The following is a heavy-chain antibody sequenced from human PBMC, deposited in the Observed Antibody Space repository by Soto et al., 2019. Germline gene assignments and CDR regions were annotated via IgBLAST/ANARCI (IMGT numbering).Heavy chain of an antibody. J-gene: IGHJ3*02. D-gene: IGHD3-22*01. CDR1: GGTFSSYA. Sequence: QVQLVQSGAEVKKPGSSVKVSCKASGGTFSSYAISWVRQAPGQGLEWMGGIIPIFGTANYAQKFQGRVTITADESTSKAYMERSSLRSEDTAVYDCARVLKGYYDSSGYAFDIWGQGTMVTVSS. V-gene: IGHV1-69*01. CDR2: IIPIFGTA. CDR3: ARVLKGYYDSSGYAFDI.